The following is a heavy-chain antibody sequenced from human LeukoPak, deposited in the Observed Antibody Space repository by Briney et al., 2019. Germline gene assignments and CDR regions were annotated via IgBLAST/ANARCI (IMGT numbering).Heavy chain of an antibody. J-gene: IGHJ4*02. D-gene: IGHD1-26*01. CDR2: IRSKAYGGTT. CDR1: GFTFGDYA. CDR3: TREGYSGSYYVNY. V-gene: IGHV3-49*03. Sequence: PGGSLRLSCTASGFTFGDYAMSWLRQAPGKGLEWVGFIRSKAYGGTTEYAASVKGRFTISRDDSKSIAYLQMNSLKTEDTAVYYCTREGYSGSYYVNYWGQGTLVTVSS.